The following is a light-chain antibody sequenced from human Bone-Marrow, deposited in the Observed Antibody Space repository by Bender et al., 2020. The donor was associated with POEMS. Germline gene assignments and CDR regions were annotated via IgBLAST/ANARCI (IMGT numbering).Light chain of an antibody. J-gene: IGLJ2*01. Sequence: QSALTQPASVSGSPGQSITISCTGTSSDVGGYNYVSWYQQHPGKAPQLILFHVRNRPSGVSIRFSGSQSGNTASLTISNLQPEDEADYYCNSYTSSGTVVFGGGTKLAVL. CDR1: SSDVGGYNY. V-gene: IGLV2-14*03. CDR2: HVR. CDR3: NSYTSSGTVV.